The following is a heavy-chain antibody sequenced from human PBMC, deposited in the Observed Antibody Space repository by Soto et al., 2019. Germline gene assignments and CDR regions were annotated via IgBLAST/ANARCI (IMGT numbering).Heavy chain of an antibody. Sequence: SVKVSCKAPGGTFSSYAISWVRQAPGQGLEWMGGIIPIFGTANYAQKFQGRVTITADKSTSTAYMELSSLRSEDTAVYYCANRGYDILTGQLTYYYGMDVWGQGTTVTVSS. D-gene: IGHD3-9*01. CDR1: GGTFSSYA. CDR2: IIPIFGTA. V-gene: IGHV1-69*06. CDR3: ANRGYDILTGQLTYYYGMDV. J-gene: IGHJ6*02.